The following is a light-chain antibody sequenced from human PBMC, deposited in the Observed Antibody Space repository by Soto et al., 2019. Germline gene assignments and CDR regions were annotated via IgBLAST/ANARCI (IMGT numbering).Light chain of an antibody. CDR1: QSISSY. V-gene: IGKV1-39*01. J-gene: IGKJ1*01. CDR2: AAS. Sequence: DIQMTQSPSSLSASVGDRATITCRASQSISSYLNWYQQKPGKAPKLLIYAASSLPSGVPSRFSGSGSGTDFTLTISSLQPEDFATYYCQQSYSTPWTFGQGTKVEIK. CDR3: QQSYSTPWT.